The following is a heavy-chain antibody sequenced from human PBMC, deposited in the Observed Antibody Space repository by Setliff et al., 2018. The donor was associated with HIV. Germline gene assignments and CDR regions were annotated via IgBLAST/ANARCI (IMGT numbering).Heavy chain of an antibody. Sequence: ASVKVSCKASGYTFTSYGISWVRQAPGQGLEWMGWISVYNGNTNYAQNLQGRVTMTTDTSTNTAHLEVRSLRSYDTAVYYCARDRTFRTTRVFDYWGQGTLVTVSS. CDR3: ARDRTFRTTRVFDY. V-gene: IGHV1-18*01. D-gene: IGHD2-21*01. CDR1: GYTFTSYG. J-gene: IGHJ4*02. CDR2: ISVYNGNT.